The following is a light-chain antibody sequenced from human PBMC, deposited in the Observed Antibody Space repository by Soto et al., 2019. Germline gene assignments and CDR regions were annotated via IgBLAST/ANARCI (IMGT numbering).Light chain of an antibody. J-gene: IGKJ1*01. CDR2: DAT. V-gene: IGKV1-5*01. CDR1: HNIERW. Sequence: IQMTQSPSTLSASVGDRVTITCRASHNIERWLAWYQQKRGRAPSLLIYDATTLHSGVPSRFSGGGAGTEFPLTISGLPPDDVATYYCKQFAKSSTFGQGTTVEIK. CDR3: KQFAKSST.